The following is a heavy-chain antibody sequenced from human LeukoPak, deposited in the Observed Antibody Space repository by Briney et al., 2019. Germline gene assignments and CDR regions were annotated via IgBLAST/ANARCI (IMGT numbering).Heavy chain of an antibody. CDR3: AKAAYSSSWYYGY. D-gene: IGHD6-13*01. CDR1: GFTFSSYW. J-gene: IGHJ4*02. Sequence: GGSLRLSCAASGFTFSSYWMSWVRQAPGKGLEWVATIKQDGSETYYVDSVKGRFTISRDNAKNSLYLQMNSLRAEDTAVYYCAKAAYSSSWYYGYWGQGTLVTVSS. V-gene: IGHV3-7*03. CDR2: IKQDGSET.